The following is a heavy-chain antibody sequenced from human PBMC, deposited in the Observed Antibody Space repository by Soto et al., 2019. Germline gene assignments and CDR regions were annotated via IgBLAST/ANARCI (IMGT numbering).Heavy chain of an antibody. CDR1: HGSITEYY. CDR2: IYYTGTT. V-gene: IGHV4-59*01. Sequence: PSETLSLTCTVSHGSITEYYLSWIRQPPGKGLEWIGYIYYTGTTNYNPSLESRVTISVDTSKNQFSLRLSSVTAADTAVYCCTGRERFFYYGLDVRGQGTTVTVSS. J-gene: IGHJ6*02. D-gene: IGHD1-1*01. CDR3: TGRERFFYYGLDV.